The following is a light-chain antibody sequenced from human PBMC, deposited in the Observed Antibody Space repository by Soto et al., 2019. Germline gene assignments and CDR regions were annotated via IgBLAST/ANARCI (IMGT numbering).Light chain of an antibody. Sequence: EVAMRQSPGALSLFPGDRATLSWRASESVRSSSLAWYQHKPGQAPRLVISGASRRATGIPDRFSGSGSGTGFTLTINRLEPEDFAMYYCQQYGSMWTFGQGTKVDIK. CDR3: QQYGSMWT. CDR2: GAS. V-gene: IGKV3-20*01. J-gene: IGKJ1*01. CDR1: ESVRSSS.